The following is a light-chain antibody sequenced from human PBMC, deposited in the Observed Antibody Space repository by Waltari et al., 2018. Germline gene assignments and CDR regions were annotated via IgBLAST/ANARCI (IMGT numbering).Light chain of an antibody. V-gene: IGLV2-14*01. CDR3: SSYTTTSTLL. CDR1: STDIGGDTY. J-gene: IGLJ2*01. CDR2: EVS. Sequence: QSALTQPASVSGSPGQSITIPCTGSSTDIGGDTYLSWSHPHPGKAPNIIIYEVSSRPSGISTRFSGSKSGNTASLTISGLQLEDEAHYYCSSYTTTSTLLFGGGTKVTVL.